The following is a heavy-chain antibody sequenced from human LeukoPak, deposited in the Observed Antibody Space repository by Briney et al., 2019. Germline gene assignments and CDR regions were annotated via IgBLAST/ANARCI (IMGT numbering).Heavy chain of an antibody. V-gene: IGHV4-59*01. CDR2: IYYSGST. Sequence: SETLSLTCTVSGGSISNYYWSWIRQPPGKGLEWIGYIYYSGSTNYNPSLKSRVTMSVDTSKNQFSLKLSSVTAADTAVYYCATTGREYSSGWFDYWGQGTLVTVSS. D-gene: IGHD6-19*01. J-gene: IGHJ4*02. CDR3: ATTGREYSSGWFDY. CDR1: GGSISNYY.